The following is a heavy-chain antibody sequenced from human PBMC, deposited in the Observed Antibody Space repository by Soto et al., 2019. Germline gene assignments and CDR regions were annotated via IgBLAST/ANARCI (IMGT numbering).Heavy chain of an antibody. CDR3: ARVPGHKNSRGDF. J-gene: IGHJ4*02. CDR1: GYTFTHYF. V-gene: IGHV1-2*02. CDR2: INPKSGDT. Sequence: QVRLVQSGPEVRRPGASVTVSCKASGYTFTHYFIHWVRRAPGLGLEWMGYINPKSGDTHYSQTFRGRVSMTVDTSTDTASVGLSSLKSDDTAVYFCARVPGHKNSRGDFWGQGTPITVSS. D-gene: IGHD3-10*01.